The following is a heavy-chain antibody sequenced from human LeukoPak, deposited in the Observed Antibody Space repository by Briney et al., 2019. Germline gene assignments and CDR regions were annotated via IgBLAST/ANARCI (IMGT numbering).Heavy chain of an antibody. CDR1: GDSISSSDYY. V-gene: IGHV4-39*07. J-gene: IGHJ3*02. D-gene: IGHD1-26*01. CDR3: ARWTLRVGVTRADAFDI. CDR2: INHSGST. Sequence: SETLSLTCTISGDSISSSDYYWGWIRQPPGEGLEWIANINHSGSTHYNPSLKSRVTISVDTSKNQFSLKLSSVTAADTAVYHCARWTLRVGVTRADAFDIWGQGTMVTVSS.